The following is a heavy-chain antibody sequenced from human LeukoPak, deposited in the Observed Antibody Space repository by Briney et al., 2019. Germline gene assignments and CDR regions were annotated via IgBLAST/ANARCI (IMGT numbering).Heavy chain of an antibody. D-gene: IGHD1-14*01. CDR3: AREKNLGT. CDR2: IKEDGSDK. Sequence: QPGGSLRLSCAASGITFGSYWMSWVRQAPGKRLEWVATIKEDGSDKYYVDSVKGRFTISRDNVKNSVYLQMNSLRAEDTAVYYCAREKNLGTWGQGTLVTVSS. J-gene: IGHJ4*02. V-gene: IGHV3-7*05. CDR1: GITFGSYW.